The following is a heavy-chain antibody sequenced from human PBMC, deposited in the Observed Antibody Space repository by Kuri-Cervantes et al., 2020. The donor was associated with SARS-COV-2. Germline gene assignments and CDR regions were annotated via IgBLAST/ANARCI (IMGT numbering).Heavy chain of an antibody. CDR3: ARVAGEEPIYYYYMDV. CDR2: ISGSRSYI. Sequence: GESLKISCAASGFTFSSYAMHWVRQAPGKALEWVSSISGSRSYIYYADSVKGRFTISSDNAKNSLYLQMNSLGGEDTAVYYCARVAGEEPIYYYYMDVWGKGTTVTVSS. D-gene: IGHD1-14*01. J-gene: IGHJ6*03. V-gene: IGHV3-21*01. CDR1: GFTFSSYA.